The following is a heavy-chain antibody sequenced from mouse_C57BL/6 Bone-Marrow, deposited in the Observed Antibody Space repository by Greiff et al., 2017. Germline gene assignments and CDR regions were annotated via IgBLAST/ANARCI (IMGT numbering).Heavy chain of an antibody. CDR3: ARSYYYGSSKEYYFDY. CDR2: INPNNGGT. J-gene: IGHJ2*01. D-gene: IGHD1-1*01. Sequence: EVQLQQSGPELVKPGASVKISCKASGYTFTDYYMNWVKQSHGKSLEWIGDINPNNGGTSYNQKFKGKATLTVDKSSSTAYMELRSLTSEDSAVYYCARSYYYGSSKEYYFDYWGQGTTLTVSS. CDR1: GYTFTDYY. V-gene: IGHV1-26*01.